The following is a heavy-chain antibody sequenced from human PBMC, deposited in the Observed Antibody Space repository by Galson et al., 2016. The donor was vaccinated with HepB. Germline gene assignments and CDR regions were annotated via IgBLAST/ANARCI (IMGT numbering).Heavy chain of an antibody. V-gene: IGHV3-9*01. CDR1: GFTFDDYA. Sequence: SLRLSCAASGFTFDDYAMHWVRQAPGKGLEWISGINFNSVIIGYADSVKGRFTISRDNAKNSLYRQMNALRAEDTALYYCVKDTDGVVVAATGGLGPWGQGTLVTVSS. CDR3: VKDTDGVVVAATGGLGP. CDR2: INFNSVII. J-gene: IGHJ5*02. D-gene: IGHD2-15*01.